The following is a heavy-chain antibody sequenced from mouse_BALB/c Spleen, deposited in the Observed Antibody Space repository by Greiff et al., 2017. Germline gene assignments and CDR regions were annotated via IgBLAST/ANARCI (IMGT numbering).Heavy chain of an antibody. CDR2: ISSGGSYT. CDR3: ARLTTVVPYAMDY. Sequence: EVMLVESGGDLVKPGGSLKLSCAASGFTFSSYGMSWVRQTPDKRLEWVATISSGGSYTYYPDSVKGRFTISRDNAKNTLYLQMSSLKSEDTAMYYCARLTTVVPYAMDYWGQGTSVTVSS. J-gene: IGHJ4*01. CDR1: GFTFSSYG. D-gene: IGHD1-1*01. V-gene: IGHV5-6*01.